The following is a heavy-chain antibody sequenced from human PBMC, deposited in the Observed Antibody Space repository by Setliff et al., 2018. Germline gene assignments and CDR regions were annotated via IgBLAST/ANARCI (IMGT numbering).Heavy chain of an antibody. Sequence: RASVKVSCKASGNTFTGYYIHWLRQAPGQGLEWMGCINPNSGATYYTDSVKGRFTISRDNSKNTEYVQMDSLRADDTAVYYCARVDPTYYYGSGLYEDYWGQGTLVTVSS. J-gene: IGHJ4*02. CDR1: GNTFTGYY. CDR2: INPNSGAT. CDR3: ARVDPTYYYGSGLYEDY. V-gene: IGHV1-2*07. D-gene: IGHD3-10*01.